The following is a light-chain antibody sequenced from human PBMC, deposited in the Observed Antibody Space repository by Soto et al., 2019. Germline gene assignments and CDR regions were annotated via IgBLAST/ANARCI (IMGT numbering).Light chain of an antibody. CDR2: DAS. J-gene: IGKJ4*01. CDR3: QQRSDWPLT. CDR1: QSVRSY. Sequence: EIVLTRSPATVSLSPGERATLSCRASQSVRSYLAWYQQKPGQAPRLLISDASNRATGIPARFSGSGSGTDFTLTISSLEPEDFAVYYCQQRSDWPLTFGGGTKVEIK. V-gene: IGKV3-11*01.